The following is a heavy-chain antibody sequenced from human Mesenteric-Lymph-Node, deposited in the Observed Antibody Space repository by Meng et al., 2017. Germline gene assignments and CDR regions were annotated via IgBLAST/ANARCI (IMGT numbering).Heavy chain of an antibody. Sequence: VQLLESAHGLVKPCQTLSLTCTVSGGSISRGGYYWGWIRQHPGKGLEWIGYIHDGGSTYYNPSLKSRVTISVDTSKNQFSLKLSSVTAADTAVYYCARGPTTYFDYWGQGTLVTVSS. V-gene: IGHV4-30-4*08. D-gene: IGHD4-17*01. J-gene: IGHJ4*02. CDR2: IHDGGST. CDR1: GGSISRGGYY. CDR3: ARGPTTYFDY.